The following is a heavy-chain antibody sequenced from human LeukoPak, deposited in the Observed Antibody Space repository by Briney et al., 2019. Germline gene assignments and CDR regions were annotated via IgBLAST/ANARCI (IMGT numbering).Heavy chain of an antibody. Sequence: PSETVSLTCSISGDSVANYFCTWTRQSAGGGLEWIGRLSPRGTTSLNPSLKSRVTLSLDTSTSQFSLQLSSVTAADTAVYFCARVAPRDSYFYHYMDVWGKGTTVTVSS. CDR2: LSPRGTT. CDR1: GDSVANYF. J-gene: IGHJ6*03. CDR3: ARVAPRDSYFYHYMDV. V-gene: IGHV4-4*07. D-gene: IGHD3/OR15-3a*01.